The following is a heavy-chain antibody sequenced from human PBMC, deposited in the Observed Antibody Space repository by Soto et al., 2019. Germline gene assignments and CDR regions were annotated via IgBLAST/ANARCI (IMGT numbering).Heavy chain of an antibody. CDR3: ARDRGGFNSFRSGMDV. Sequence: PSETLSLTCSVSGGAITNRDPYWSWIHHHPGRGREWTWNTFHTGSTHYNPSLVRRLTLSIDTSKNEFTLKLTRVTAAETAIYYCARDRGGFNSFRSGMDVWGQGTTVTVSS. CDR1: GGAITNRDPY. CDR2: TFHTGST. D-gene: IGHD3-10*01. V-gene: IGHV4-31*03. J-gene: IGHJ6*02.